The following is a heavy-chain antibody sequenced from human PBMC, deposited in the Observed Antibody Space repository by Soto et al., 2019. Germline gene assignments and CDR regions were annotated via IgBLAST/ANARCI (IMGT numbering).Heavy chain of an antibody. J-gene: IGHJ4*02. CDR2: ISAYNGNT. D-gene: IGHD3-16*02. Sequence: KGLEGMGWISAYNGNTNYAQKLQGRVTMTTDPSTSTAYKELRSLRSDDTAVYYCASNQYYDYIWGSYRQTPFDYWGQGTLLTVSS. V-gene: IGHV1-18*01. CDR3: ASNQYYDYIWGSYRQTPFDY.